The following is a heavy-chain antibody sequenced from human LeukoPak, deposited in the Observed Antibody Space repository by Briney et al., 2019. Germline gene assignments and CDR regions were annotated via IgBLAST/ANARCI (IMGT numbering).Heavy chain of an antibody. CDR2: INPNSGNT. CDR1: GYTFTSYD. J-gene: IGHJ4*02. D-gene: IGHD2-2*01. V-gene: IGHV1-8*01. CDR3: ARGLLDCSSTSCYRLDY. Sequence: GASVKVSCKASGYTFTSYDINWVRQATGQGLEWMGWINPNSGNTGYAQKFQGRATMTRNTSISTAYMELSSLRSEDTAVYYCARGLLDCSSTSCYRLDYWGQGTLVTVSS.